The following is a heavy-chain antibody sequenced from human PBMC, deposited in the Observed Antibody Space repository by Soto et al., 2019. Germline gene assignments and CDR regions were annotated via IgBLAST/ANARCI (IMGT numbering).Heavy chain of an antibody. Sequence: GWSLRLSCAASGFTFSSYAMSWVRQAPGKGLEWVSAISGSGGGTYYADSVKGRFTISRDNSKGTLYLQMNSLRAEDTAVYYCSKAPIAAAVSEFDYSGQGTLSTGSS. CDR3: SKAPIAAAVSEFDY. CDR2: ISGSGGGT. V-gene: IGHV3-23*01. CDR1: GFTFSSYA. D-gene: IGHD6-13*01. J-gene: IGHJ4*02.